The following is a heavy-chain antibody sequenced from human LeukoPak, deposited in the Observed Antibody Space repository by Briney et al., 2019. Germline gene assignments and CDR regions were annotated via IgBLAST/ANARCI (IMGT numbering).Heavy chain of an antibody. V-gene: IGHV3-48*03. D-gene: IGHD3-10*01. CDR2: ISSSGSTI. CDR1: GFTFSSYE. J-gene: IGHJ6*02. CDR3: ARDDYGSGSYYDDYYYGMDV. Sequence: PGGSLRLSCAASGFTFSSYEMNWVRQAPGKGLEWVSYISSSGSTIYYADSVKGRFTISRDNAKNSLYLQMNSLRAEDTAVYYCARDDYGSGSYYDDYYYGMDVWGQGTTVTVSS.